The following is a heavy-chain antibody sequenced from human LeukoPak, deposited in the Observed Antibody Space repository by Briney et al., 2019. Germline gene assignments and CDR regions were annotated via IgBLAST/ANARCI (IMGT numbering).Heavy chain of an antibody. Sequence: SETLSLTCTVSGGSISSSSYYWGWIRQPPGKGLEWIGSIYYSGSTYYNPSLKSRVTISVDTSKNQFSLKLSSVTAADTAVYYCARHYGGYYDSSGYYPADYWGQGTLVTVSS. J-gene: IGHJ4*02. CDR1: GGSISSSSYY. CDR2: IYYSGST. CDR3: ARHYGGYYDSSGYYPADY. D-gene: IGHD3-22*01. V-gene: IGHV4-39*01.